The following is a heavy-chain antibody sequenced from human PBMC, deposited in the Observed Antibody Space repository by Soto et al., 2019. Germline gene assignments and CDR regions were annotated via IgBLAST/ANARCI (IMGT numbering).Heavy chain of an antibody. CDR1: GYMFPIYH. Sequence: GESLKISCEASGYMFPIYHISWVRQMPGKGLEWVGKIYPGDSDTRYSPSFQGQVSMSADKSISTAYLQWSSLKASDSAMYYCARPDSLYGNYDCWGEGTLVTVSS. J-gene: IGHJ4*02. V-gene: IGHV5-51*01. D-gene: IGHD4-17*01. CDR3: ARPDSLYGNYDC. CDR2: IYPGDSDT.